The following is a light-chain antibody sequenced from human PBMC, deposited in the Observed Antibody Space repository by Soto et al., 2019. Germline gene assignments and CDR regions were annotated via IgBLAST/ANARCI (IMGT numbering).Light chain of an antibody. CDR1: QSVGSD. J-gene: IGKJ1*01. CDR2: DIF. V-gene: IGKV3-11*01. CDR3: QQRSNWPRT. Sequence: EIVMTQPPATLSVSPGEGATLSCRASQSVGSDLAWYQQKPGQAPRLVIYDIFTRATGVPTRISGSGSGTDFTLTISSLEPEDLAVYYCQQRSNWPRTFGQGTKVDIK.